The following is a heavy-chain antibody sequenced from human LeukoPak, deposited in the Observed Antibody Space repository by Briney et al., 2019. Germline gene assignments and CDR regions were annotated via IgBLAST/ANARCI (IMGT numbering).Heavy chain of an antibody. V-gene: IGHV3-23*01. D-gene: IGHD3-16*02. J-gene: IGHJ4*02. CDR2: ISGSGGST. Sequence: GGSLRLSCAASGFTFSSYAITWVRQAPGKGLEWVSVISGSGGSTSYADSVKGRFTISRDNSQNTLYLQMNSLRAEDTAVYYCAKVLRSDYVWGSYRYPDYWGQGTLVTVSS. CDR1: GFTFSSYA. CDR3: AKVLRSDYVWGSYRYPDY.